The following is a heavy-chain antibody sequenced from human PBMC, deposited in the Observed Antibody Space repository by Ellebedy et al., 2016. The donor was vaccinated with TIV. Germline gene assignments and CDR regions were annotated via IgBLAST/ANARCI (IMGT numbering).Heavy chain of an antibody. D-gene: IGHD3-16*01. J-gene: IGHJ6*02. Sequence: PGGSLRLSCKGSGYSFTNYWIGWVRQMPGKGLEWMGIIHPADSDPRYSPSFQGQVTISVDKSISTAYLQWSSLKASDTALYYCARQGGGPSLYYYGLDVWGQGTTVTVSS. CDR3: ARQGGGPSLYYYGLDV. V-gene: IGHV5-51*01. CDR2: IHPADSDP. CDR1: GYSFTNYW.